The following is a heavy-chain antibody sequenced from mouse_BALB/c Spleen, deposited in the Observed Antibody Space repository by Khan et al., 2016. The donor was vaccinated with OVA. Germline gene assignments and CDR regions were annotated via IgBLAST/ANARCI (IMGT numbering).Heavy chain of an antibody. V-gene: IGHV3-2*02. D-gene: IGHD3-3*01. CDR2: ISYSGCT. Sequence: EVELVESGPGLVKPSQSLSLTCTVTGYSITSGYGWNWIRQFPGNKLEWMGYISYSGCTNYNPSLKSRISITRDTSKNQFFLQLNCVTTEDTATYYCARTARIKYWGQGTTLTVSS. J-gene: IGHJ2*01. CDR1: GYSITSGYG. CDR3: ARTARIKY.